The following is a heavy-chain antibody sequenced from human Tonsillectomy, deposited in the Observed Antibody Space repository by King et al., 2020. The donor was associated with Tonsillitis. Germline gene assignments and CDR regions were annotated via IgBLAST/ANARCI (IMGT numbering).Heavy chain of an antibody. D-gene: IGHD1-26*01. CDR3: TTDPWELY. CDR2: SKSKTDGGTT. V-gene: IGHV3-15*07. J-gene: IGHJ4*02. CDR1: GFTFSNAW. Sequence: VQLVESGGGLVKPGGSLRLSCAASGFTFSNAWMNWVRQAPGKGLEWVGRSKSKTDGGTTDYAAPVKGRFTISRDDSKNTLYLQMNSLKTEDTAVYYCTTDPWELYWGQGTLVTVSS.